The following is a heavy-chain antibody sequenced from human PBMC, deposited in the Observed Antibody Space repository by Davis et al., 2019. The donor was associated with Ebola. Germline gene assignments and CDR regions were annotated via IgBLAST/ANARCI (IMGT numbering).Heavy chain of an antibody. CDR2: ISYDGSNK. CDR3: ARGGGTGYWDNSDYYLFDY. D-gene: IGHD3-22*01. V-gene: IGHV3-30*03. Sequence: PGGSLRLSCAASGFTFSSYGMHWVRQAPGKGLEWVAVISYDGSNKYYADSVKGRFTISRDNSKNTLYLQMNSLRAEDTAVYYCARGGGTGYWDNSDYYLFDYWGQGTLVTVSS. CDR1: GFTFSSYG. J-gene: IGHJ4*02.